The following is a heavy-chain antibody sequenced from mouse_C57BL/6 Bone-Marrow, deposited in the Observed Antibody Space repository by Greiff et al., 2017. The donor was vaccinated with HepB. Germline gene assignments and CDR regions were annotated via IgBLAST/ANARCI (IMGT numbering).Heavy chain of an antibody. V-gene: IGHV1-82*01. CDR1: GYAFSSSW. CDR3: AREGVYYGSSYAMDY. D-gene: IGHD1-1*01. Sequence: QVQLKQSGPELVKPGASVKISCKASGYAFSSSWMNWVKQRPGKGLEWIGRIYPGDGDTNYNGKFKGKATLTADKSSSTAYMQLSSLTSEDSAVYFCAREGVYYGSSYAMDYWGQGTSVTVSS. CDR2: IYPGDGDT. J-gene: IGHJ4*01.